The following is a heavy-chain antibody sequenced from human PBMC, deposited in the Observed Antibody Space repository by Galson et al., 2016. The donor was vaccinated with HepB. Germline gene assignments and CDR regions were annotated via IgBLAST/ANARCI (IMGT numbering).Heavy chain of an antibody. J-gene: IGHJ4*02. CDR2: TSSSSSYT. D-gene: IGHD6-19*01. CDR1: GFTFSDYS. Sequence: SCAASGFTFSDYSMSWIRQAPGQGLEWVSYTSSSSSYTNSADSLKGRFTISRDNAKNSLYLQVNSLRADDTAVYYCARGTVAGSLDYWGQGTLVIVSA. V-gene: IGHV3-11*06. CDR3: ARGTVAGSLDY.